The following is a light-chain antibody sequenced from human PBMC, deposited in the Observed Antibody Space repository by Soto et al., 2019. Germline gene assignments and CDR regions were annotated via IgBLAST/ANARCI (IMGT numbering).Light chain of an antibody. J-gene: IGKJ1*01. CDR3: QQYGSSPVT. CDR2: GAS. V-gene: IGKV3-20*01. Sequence: EIVLTQSPGTLSLSPGERATLSCRASQSVNSSYLAWYQRKPGQDPRLLIYGASSSATDIPDRFSGSGSGTEFTVTISRLEPEDFAVYSCQQYGSSPVTFGQGTKVEIK. CDR1: QSVNSSY.